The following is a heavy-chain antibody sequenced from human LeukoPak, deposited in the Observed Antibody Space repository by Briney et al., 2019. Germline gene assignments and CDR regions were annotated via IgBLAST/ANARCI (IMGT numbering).Heavy chain of an antibody. CDR3: ARDLPIWFGKKYNWFDP. V-gene: IGHV3-7*01. Sequence: GGSLRLSCAASGFTFSSYWMSWVRQAPGKGLEWVANIKQDGSEKYYVDSVKGRFTISRDNAKNSLYLQMNSLRAEDTAVYYCARDLPIWFGKKYNWFDPWGQGTLVTVSS. D-gene: IGHD3-10*01. CDR1: GFTFSSYW. J-gene: IGHJ5*02. CDR2: IKQDGSEK.